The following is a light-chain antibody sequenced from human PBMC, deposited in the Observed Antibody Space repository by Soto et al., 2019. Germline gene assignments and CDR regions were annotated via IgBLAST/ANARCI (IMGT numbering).Light chain of an antibody. J-gene: IGKJ1*01. CDR1: QSISNR. CDR2: DAS. Sequence: DIQMTQTPSSLSASLGDRVTITCRASQSISNRLAWYQQKPGKAPKVLIYDASNLESGVPSRFSGSGSGTEFILTISSLQPDDFTTYYCQHYGGMWAFGQGTKVDIK. CDR3: QHYGGMWA. V-gene: IGKV1-5*01.